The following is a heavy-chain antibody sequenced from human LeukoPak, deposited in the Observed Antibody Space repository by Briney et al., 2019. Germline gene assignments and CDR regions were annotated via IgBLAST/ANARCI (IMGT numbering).Heavy chain of an antibody. CDR3: ARDLNPHYYDRSEAIGY. CDR2: INPSGGST. J-gene: IGHJ4*02. V-gene: IGHV1-46*01. CDR1: GYTFTSYY. D-gene: IGHD3-22*01. Sequence: ASVKVSCKASGYTFTSYYMQWVRQAPGQGLEWMGIINPSGGSTSYAQKFQGRVTMTRDTSTSTVYMELSSLRSEDTAVYYCARDLNPHYYDRSEAIGYWGQGTLVTVSS.